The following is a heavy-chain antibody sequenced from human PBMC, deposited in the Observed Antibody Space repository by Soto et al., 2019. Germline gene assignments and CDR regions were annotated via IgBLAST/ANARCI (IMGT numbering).Heavy chain of an antibody. CDR3: ARAPETYYYGSGRFPYYMDV. CDR2: IKQDGSEK. CDR1: GFTFSSYW. D-gene: IGHD3-10*01. J-gene: IGHJ6*03. Sequence: PGGSLRLSCAASGFTFSSYWMTWVRQDPGKGLEWVANIKQDGSEKYYVDSVKGRVTISRDNAKNSVYLQMNSLRAEDTAVYYWARAPETYYYGSGRFPYYMDVWGKGTTVTVSS. V-gene: IGHV3-7*01.